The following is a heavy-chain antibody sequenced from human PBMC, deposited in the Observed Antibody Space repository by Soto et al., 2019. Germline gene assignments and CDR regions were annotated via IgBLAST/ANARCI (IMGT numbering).Heavy chain of an antibody. V-gene: IGHV3-23*01. J-gene: IGHJ4*02. CDR1: GFTFSSYA. CDR2: ISGSGGST. CDR3: AKEPPRYCSSTSCYTGSDY. D-gene: IGHD2-2*02. Sequence: GGSLRLSCAASGFTFSSYAMSWVRQAPGKGLEWVSAISGSGGSTYYADSVKGRFTISRDNSKNTLYRQMNSLRAEDTAVYYCAKEPPRYCSSTSCYTGSDYWGQGTLVTVSS.